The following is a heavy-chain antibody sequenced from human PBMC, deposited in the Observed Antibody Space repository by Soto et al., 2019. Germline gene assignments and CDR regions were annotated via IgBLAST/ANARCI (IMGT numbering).Heavy chain of an antibody. CDR1: GGTFSSYA. J-gene: IGHJ4*02. CDR2: IIPIFGTA. V-gene: IGHV1-69*13. CDR3: ARDRRGYYDSSGYWYFDY. Sequence: ASVKVSCKASGGTFSSYAISWVRQAPGQGLEWMGGIIPIFGTANYAQKFQGRVTITADESTSTAYMELSSLRSEDTAVYYCARDRRGYYDSSGYWYFDYWGQGTLVTVSS. D-gene: IGHD3-22*01.